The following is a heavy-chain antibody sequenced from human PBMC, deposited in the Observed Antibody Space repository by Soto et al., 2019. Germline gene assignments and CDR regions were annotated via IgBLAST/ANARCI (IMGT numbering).Heavy chain of an antibody. D-gene: IGHD6-13*01. CDR1: GGTFSSYA. V-gene: IGHV1-69*13. J-gene: IGHJ6*02. CDR3: ASNSSSWFHYYYYGMDV. Sequence: GASVKVSCKASGGTFSSYAISWVRQAPGQGLEWMGGIIPIFGTANYAQKFQGRVTITADESTSTAYMELSSLRSEDTAVYYCASNSSSWFHYYYYGMDVWGQGTTVTVSS. CDR2: IIPIFGTA.